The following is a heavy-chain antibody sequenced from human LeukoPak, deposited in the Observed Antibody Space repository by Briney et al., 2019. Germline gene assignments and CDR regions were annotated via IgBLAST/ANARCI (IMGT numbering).Heavy chain of an antibody. Sequence: ASVKVSCKASGYTFTGYYMHWVRQAPGQGLEWMGWINPNSGGTNYAQKFQGRVTMTRDTSISTAYMELSRLRSDDTAAYYCASNVETATIGSVYWGQGTLVTVSS. J-gene: IGHJ4*02. CDR2: INPNSGGT. CDR3: ASNVETATIGSVY. V-gene: IGHV1-2*02. D-gene: IGHD6-25*01. CDR1: GYTFTGYY.